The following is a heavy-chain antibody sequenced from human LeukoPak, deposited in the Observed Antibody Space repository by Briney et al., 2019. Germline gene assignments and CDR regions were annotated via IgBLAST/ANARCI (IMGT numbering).Heavy chain of an antibody. CDR2: INPNSGGT. V-gene: IGHV1-2*02. Sequence: ASVKVSCKASGYTFTGYYMHWVRQAPGQGLEWTGWINPNSGGTNYAQKFQGRVTMTRDTSISTAYMELSRLRSDDTAVYYCAREFGYSSGWSFDYWGQGTLVTVSS. CDR3: AREFGYSSGWSFDY. J-gene: IGHJ4*02. CDR1: GYTFTGYY. D-gene: IGHD6-19*01.